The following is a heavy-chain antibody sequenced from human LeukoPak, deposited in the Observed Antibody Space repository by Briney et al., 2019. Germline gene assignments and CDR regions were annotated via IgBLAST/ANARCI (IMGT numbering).Heavy chain of an antibody. D-gene: IGHD1-26*01. CDR3: VRGQPISGRPYAFDI. Sequence: SVKVSCKASGGTFSSYAISWVRQAPGQGLEWMGGIIRIFGTANYAQKFQGRVTITADESTSTAYMELSRLRSDDTAVYYCVRGQPISGRPYAFDIWGQGTMVTVSS. V-gene: IGHV1-69*13. CDR1: GGTFSSYA. CDR2: IIRIFGTA. J-gene: IGHJ3*02.